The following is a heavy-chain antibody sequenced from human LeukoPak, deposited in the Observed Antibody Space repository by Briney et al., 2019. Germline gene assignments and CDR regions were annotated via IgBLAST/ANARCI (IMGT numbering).Heavy chain of an antibody. V-gene: IGHV3-23*01. J-gene: IGHJ4*02. D-gene: IGHD3-3*01. CDR2: ISGSGGST. CDR1: GFTFSSYA. CDR3: AKGPYVLRFLEWLGDYYFDY. Sequence: GGSLRLSCAASGFTFSSYAMSWVRQAPGKGLEWVSAISGSGGSTYYADSVKGGFTISRDNSKNTLYLQMNSLRAEDTAVYYCAKGPYVLRFLEWLGDYYFDYWGQGTLVTVSS.